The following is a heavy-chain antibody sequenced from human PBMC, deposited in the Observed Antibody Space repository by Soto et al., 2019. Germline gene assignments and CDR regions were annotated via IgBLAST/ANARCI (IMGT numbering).Heavy chain of an antibody. V-gene: IGHV3-30*18. CDR1: GFTFGNYG. Sequence: PGGSLRLSCTGSGFTFGNYGMHWVRQAPGKGQEWVASTSYDGNNKYYADSLKGRFTISRDNSKKMVYLQMTSLGPEDTAVYYCAKGGGSARDFDYWGQGALVTVSS. D-gene: IGHD1-26*01. CDR2: TSYDGNNK. J-gene: IGHJ4*02. CDR3: AKGGGSARDFDY.